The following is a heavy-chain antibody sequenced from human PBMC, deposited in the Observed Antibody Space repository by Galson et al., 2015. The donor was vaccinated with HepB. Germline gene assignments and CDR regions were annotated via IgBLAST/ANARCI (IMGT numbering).Heavy chain of an antibody. D-gene: IGHD3-3*01. CDR1: GGTFSSYA. CDR2: IIPIFGTA. J-gene: IGHJ4*02. CDR3: ARDRSGYPYFDY. V-gene: IGHV1-69*01. Sequence: QSGAEVKKPGESLRISCKASGGTFSSYAISWVRQAPGQGLEWMGGIIPIFGTANYAQKFQGRVTITADESTSTAYMELSSLRSEDTAVYYCARDRSGYPYFDYWGQGTLVTVSS.